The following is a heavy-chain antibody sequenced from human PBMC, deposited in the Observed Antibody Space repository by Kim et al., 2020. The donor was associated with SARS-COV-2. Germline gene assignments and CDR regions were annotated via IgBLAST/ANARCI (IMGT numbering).Heavy chain of an antibody. Sequence: GGSLRLSCAASGFTVSSNYMSWVRQAPGKGLEWVSVIYSGGSTYYADSVKGRFTISRDNSKNTLYLQMNSLRAEDTAVYYCARGLLYYYGSGSYYVPPDYWGQGTLVTVSS. D-gene: IGHD3-10*01. V-gene: IGHV3-53*01. J-gene: IGHJ4*02. CDR3: ARGLLYYYGSGSYYVPPDY. CDR1: GFTVSSNY. CDR2: IYSGGST.